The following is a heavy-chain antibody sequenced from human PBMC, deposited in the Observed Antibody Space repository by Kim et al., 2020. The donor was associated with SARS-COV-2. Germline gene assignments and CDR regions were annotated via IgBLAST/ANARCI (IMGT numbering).Heavy chain of an antibody. V-gene: IGHV4-39*07. CDR1: GGSISSSSYY. J-gene: IGHJ4*02. CDR2: IYYSGST. D-gene: IGHD6-19*01. Sequence: SETLSLTCTVSGGSISSSSYYWGWIRQPPGKGLEWIGSIYYSGSTYYNPSLKSRVTISVDTSKNQFSLKLSSVTAADTAVYYCARGQWLVQWVDYWGQGT. CDR3: ARGQWLVQWVDY.